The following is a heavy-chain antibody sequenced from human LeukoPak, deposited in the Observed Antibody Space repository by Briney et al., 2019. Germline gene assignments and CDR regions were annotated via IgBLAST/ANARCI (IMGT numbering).Heavy chain of an antibody. D-gene: IGHD3-3*01. J-gene: IGHJ6*02. CDR2: ISYDGSNK. V-gene: IGHV3-30-3*01. Sequence: SGGSLRLSCAASGFTFSSYAMHWVRQAPGKGLEWVAVISYDGSNKYYADSVKGRFTISRDNSKNTLYLQMNSLRAEDTAVYYCARCKGSHYDFWSGYSPTLYYYYGMDVWGQGTTVTVSS. CDR3: ARCKGSHYDFWSGYSPTLYYYYGMDV. CDR1: GFTFSSYA.